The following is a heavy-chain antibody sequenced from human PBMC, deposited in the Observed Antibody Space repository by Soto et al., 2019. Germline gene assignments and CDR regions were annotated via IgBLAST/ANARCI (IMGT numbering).Heavy chain of an antibody. Sequence: GGSLRLSCAASGFTFSGSAMHWVRQASGKGLEWVGRIRSKANSYATTYAASVTGRFTISRDDSKNTAYLQMNSLKTEDTAVYYCTRTTVTPDHFDYWGQGALVTVSS. V-gene: IGHV3-73*01. D-gene: IGHD4-17*01. CDR1: GFTFSGSA. J-gene: IGHJ4*02. CDR2: IRSKANSYAT. CDR3: TRTTVTPDHFDY.